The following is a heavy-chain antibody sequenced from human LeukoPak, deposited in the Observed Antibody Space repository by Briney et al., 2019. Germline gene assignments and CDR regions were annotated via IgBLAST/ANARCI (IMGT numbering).Heavy chain of an antibody. CDR2: ISAYNGNA. CDR3: ARDRPIFGVVPSYYYGMDV. D-gene: IGHD3-3*01. CDR1: GYTFTSYG. Sequence: ASVKVSCKASGYTFTSYGISWVRKAPGQGLEWMGWISAYNGNANYAQKLQGRVTMTTDTSTSTAYMELRSLRSDDTAVYYCARDRPIFGVVPSYYYGMDVWGQGTTVTVSS. V-gene: IGHV1-18*01. J-gene: IGHJ6*02.